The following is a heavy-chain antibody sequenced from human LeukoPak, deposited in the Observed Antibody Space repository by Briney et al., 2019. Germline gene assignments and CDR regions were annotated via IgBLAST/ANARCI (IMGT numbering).Heavy chain of an antibody. J-gene: IGHJ4*02. CDR3: AKRQTSGYDSQLDY. CDR1: GFTFSSYG. Sequence: PGGSLRLSCAASGFTFSSYGMHWVRQAPGKGLEWVAVISYDGSNKYYAGSVKGRFTISRDNSKHTLYLQMNSLRAEDTAVYYCAKRQTSGYDSQLDYWGQGTLVTVSS. V-gene: IGHV3-30*18. CDR2: ISYDGSNK. D-gene: IGHD5-12*01.